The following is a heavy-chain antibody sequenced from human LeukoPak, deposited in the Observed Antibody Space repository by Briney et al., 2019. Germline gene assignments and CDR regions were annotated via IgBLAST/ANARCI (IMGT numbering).Heavy chain of an antibody. J-gene: IGHJ6*03. CDR3: AKSLAYYYYMDV. D-gene: IGHD2-15*01. CDR1: RFTFSSYD. CDR2: IGTAGDT. V-gene: IGHV3-13*01. Sequence: GGSLRLSCAASRFTFSSYDMHWVRQATGKGLEWVSAIGTAGDTYYPGSVKGRFTISRDNSKNTLYLQMNSLRAEDTAVYYCAKSLAYYYYMDVWGKGTTVTVSS.